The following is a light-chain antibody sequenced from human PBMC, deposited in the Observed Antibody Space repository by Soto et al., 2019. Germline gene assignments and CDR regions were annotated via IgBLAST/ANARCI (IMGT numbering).Light chain of an antibody. Sequence: IVLTQSPGTLSLSPGESATLSCRASQSVRSSYLAWYQHKPGQAPRLLIYGASSTATGIPDRFSGSGSGTDFTLTISRLEPEDFAVYSCQHYGNSPLYTFGQGTKLEIK. J-gene: IGKJ2*01. CDR1: QSVRSSY. V-gene: IGKV3-20*01. CDR2: GAS. CDR3: QHYGNSPLYT.